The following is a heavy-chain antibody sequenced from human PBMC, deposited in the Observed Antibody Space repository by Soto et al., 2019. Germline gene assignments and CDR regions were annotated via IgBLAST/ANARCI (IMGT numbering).Heavy chain of an antibody. CDR1: GGSISSSSYY. Sequence: SETLSLTCTVSGGSISSSSYYWGWIRQPPGKGLEWIGSIYYSGSTYYNPSLKSRVTISVDTSKNQFSLKLSSVTAADTAVYYCARAEPDYYDSSGYLDYWGQGTRVTVS. CDR2: IYYSGST. D-gene: IGHD3-22*01. J-gene: IGHJ4*02. V-gene: IGHV4-39*07. CDR3: ARAEPDYYDSSGYLDY.